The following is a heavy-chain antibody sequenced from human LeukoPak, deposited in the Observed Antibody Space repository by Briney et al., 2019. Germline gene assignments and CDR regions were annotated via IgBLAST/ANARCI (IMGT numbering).Heavy chain of an antibody. J-gene: IGHJ4*02. V-gene: IGHV1-69*04. Sequence: GASVKVSCKASGGTFISYAISWVRQAPGQGLEWMGRIIPILGIANYAQKFQGRVTITADKSTSTAYMELSSLRSEDTAVYYCATLVDTAMVTPHDYWGQGTLVTVSS. CDR2: IIPILGIA. CDR1: GGTFISYA. D-gene: IGHD5-18*01. CDR3: ATLVDTAMVTPHDY.